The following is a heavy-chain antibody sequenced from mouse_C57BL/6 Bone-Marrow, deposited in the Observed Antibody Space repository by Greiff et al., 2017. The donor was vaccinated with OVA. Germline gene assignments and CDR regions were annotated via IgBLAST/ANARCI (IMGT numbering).Heavy chain of an antibody. Sequence: EVKVVESGGDLVKPGGSLKLSCAASGFTFSSYGMSWVRQTPDKRLEWVATISSGGSYTYYPDSVKGRFTISRDNAKNTLYLQMSSLKSEDTAMYYCARQYGNYHYYAMDYWGQGTSVTVSS. CDR2: ISSGGSYT. CDR3: ARQYGNYHYYAMDY. D-gene: IGHD2-1*01. CDR1: GFTFSSYG. V-gene: IGHV5-6*01. J-gene: IGHJ4*01.